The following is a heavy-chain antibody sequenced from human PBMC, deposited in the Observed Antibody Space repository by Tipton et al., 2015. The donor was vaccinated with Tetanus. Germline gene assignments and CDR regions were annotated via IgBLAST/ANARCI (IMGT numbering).Heavy chain of an antibody. Sequence: SLRLSCTASGFTFSDYSMNWVRQAPGKGLEWVSSISSTSTYISYADSVKGRFTISRDNAKNSVFLQMNSLTAADTAVYYCASGSTLDYWGQGTLVTVSS. CDR3: ASGSTLDY. J-gene: IGHJ4*02. CDR2: ISSTSTYI. V-gene: IGHV3-21*01. D-gene: IGHD1-1*01. CDR1: GFTFSDYS.